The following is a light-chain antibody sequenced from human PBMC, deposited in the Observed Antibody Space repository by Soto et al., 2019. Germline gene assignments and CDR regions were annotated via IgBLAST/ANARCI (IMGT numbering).Light chain of an antibody. CDR2: EDN. Sequence: QSALTQPASVSASPGQSVTISCTGTSSDVGSFNLVSWYQQHPGNPPKLVIYEDNKRPSGISNRFSGSKSGNTASLTISWLQADDEADYYCCSYAGTSTPVLVGGGTKVTVL. CDR3: CSYAGTSTPVL. CDR1: SSDVGSFNL. J-gene: IGLJ2*01. V-gene: IGLV2-23*01.